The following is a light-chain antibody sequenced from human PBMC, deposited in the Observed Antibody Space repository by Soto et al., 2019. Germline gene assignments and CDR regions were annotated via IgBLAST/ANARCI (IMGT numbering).Light chain of an antibody. CDR3: SSYTSSSTF. CDR1: SSDVGGYNY. J-gene: IGLJ1*01. CDR2: DVS. V-gene: IGLV2-14*01. Sequence: QSALTQPASVSGSPGQSITISCTGTSSDVGGYNYVSWYQQHPGKAPKLMIYDVSNRPSGVSNRFSGSKFGNTASLTISGLQAEDESDYYCSSYTSSSTFFGTGTKVTVL.